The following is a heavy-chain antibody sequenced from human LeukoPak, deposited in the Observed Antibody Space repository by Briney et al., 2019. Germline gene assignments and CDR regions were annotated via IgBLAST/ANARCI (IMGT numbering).Heavy chain of an antibody. CDR2: ISYDGSNK. CDR1: GFTFSGYA. Sequence: GRSLRLSCAASGFTFSGYAMHWVRQAPGKGLEWVAVISYDGSNKYYADSVKGRFTISRDNSKNTLYLQMNSLRAEDTAVYYCARAHIWAAAGMGDYWGQGTLVTVSS. J-gene: IGHJ4*02. V-gene: IGHV3-30*04. CDR3: ARAHIWAAAGMGDY. D-gene: IGHD6-13*01.